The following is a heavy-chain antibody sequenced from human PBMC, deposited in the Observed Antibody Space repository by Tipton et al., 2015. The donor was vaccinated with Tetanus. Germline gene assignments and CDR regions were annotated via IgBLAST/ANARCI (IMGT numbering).Heavy chain of an antibody. CDR1: GGSVSSGSYY. CDR3: ARAVVGPTLNAMDV. Sequence: TLSLTCTVSGGSVSSGSYYWSWIRQPPGKGLEWIGYIYYSGSTNYNPSLKSRVTISVDTSRNQFSLKLSSVTAADTAVFYCARAVVGPTLNAMDVWGQGTTVIVSS. CDR2: IYYSGST. J-gene: IGHJ6*02. V-gene: IGHV4-61*01. D-gene: IGHD1-26*01.